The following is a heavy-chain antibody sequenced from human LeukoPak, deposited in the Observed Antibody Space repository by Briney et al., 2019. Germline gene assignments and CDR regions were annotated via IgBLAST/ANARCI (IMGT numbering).Heavy chain of an antibody. Sequence: GGSLRLSCAASGFTVSSNYMSWVRQAPGKGLEWVSVIYSGGSTYYADSVKGRFTISRDNSKNTLYFQMNSLRAEDTAVYYCARESIVVVPTTMDDASDIWGQGTMVTVSS. CDR3: ARESIVVVPTTMDDASDI. CDR2: IYSGGST. D-gene: IGHD2-2*01. V-gene: IGHV3-66*01. CDR1: GFTVSSNY. J-gene: IGHJ3*02.